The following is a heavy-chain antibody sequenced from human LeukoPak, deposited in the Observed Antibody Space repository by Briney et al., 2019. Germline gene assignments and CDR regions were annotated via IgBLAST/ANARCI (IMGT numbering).Heavy chain of an antibody. CDR1: GGSISSSSYF. D-gene: IGHD3-22*01. Sequence: SETLSLTCTVSGGSISSSSYFWGWIRQPPGKGLEWIGYIYYSGSTNYNPSLKSRVTISVDTSKNQFSLKLSSVTAADTAVYYCARENRRYYDSSGYFDYWGQGTLVTVSS. J-gene: IGHJ4*02. CDR2: IYYSGST. V-gene: IGHV4-61*01. CDR3: ARENRRYYDSSGYFDY.